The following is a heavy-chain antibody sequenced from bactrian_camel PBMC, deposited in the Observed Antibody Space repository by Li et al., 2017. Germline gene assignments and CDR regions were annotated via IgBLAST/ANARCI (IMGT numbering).Heavy chain of an antibody. CDR1: GYTYT. Sequence: VQLVESGGGLVQPGGSLRLSCTASGYTYTMAWFRRPPGKQREGVAAIDSDGSTTYADSVKGRFTISRDNAKNTLYLQMNSLKPEDTGMYYCAAECNGGSWDSVLDYFYWGHGTQVTVS. CDR2: IDSDGST. J-gene: IGHJ4*01. CDR3: AAECNGGSWDSVLDYFY. V-gene: IGHV3S53*01. D-gene: IGHD6*01.